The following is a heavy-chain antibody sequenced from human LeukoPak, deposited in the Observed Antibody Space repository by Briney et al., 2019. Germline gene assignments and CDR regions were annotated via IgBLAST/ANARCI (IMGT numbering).Heavy chain of an antibody. V-gene: IGHV4-39*07. J-gene: IGHJ4*02. CDR2: IYHSGST. Sequence: SETLSLTCTVSGGSISSSSYYWGWIRQPPGKGLEWIGSIYHSGSTYYNPSLKSRVTISVDTSKNQFSLKLSSVTAADTAVYYCAGEYSSSPGYWGQGALVTVSS. CDR3: AGEYSSSPGY. D-gene: IGHD3-22*01. CDR1: GGSISSSSYY.